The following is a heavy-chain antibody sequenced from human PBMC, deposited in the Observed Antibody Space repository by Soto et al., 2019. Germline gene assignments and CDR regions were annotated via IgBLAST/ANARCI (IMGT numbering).Heavy chain of an antibody. CDR1: GYTFSRYA. CDR3: AKDAGYSYGNS. V-gene: IGHV1-3*01. CDR2: INAGNGNT. D-gene: IGHD5-18*01. Sequence: ASGKVSCEGSGYTFSRYAMHWVRQAPGQRLEWMGWINAGNGNTKYSQKFQGRVTITRDTSASTAYMELSSLRSEDTAEYYCAKDAGYSYGNSWCQGTLVTVSS. J-gene: IGHJ4*02.